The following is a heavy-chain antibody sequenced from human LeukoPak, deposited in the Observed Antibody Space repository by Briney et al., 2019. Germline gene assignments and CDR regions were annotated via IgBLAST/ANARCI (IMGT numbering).Heavy chain of an antibody. V-gene: IGHV4-39*01. CDR1: GGSISSSSYY. J-gene: IGHJ6*03. CDR2: IYYSGST. D-gene: IGHD6-6*01. CDR3: ARHGIAARPPYYYYYRDV. Sequence: PSETLSLTCTVSGGSISSSSYYWGWIRQPPGKGLEWIGSIYYSGSTYYNPSLKSRVTISVDTSKNQFSLKLSSVTAADTAVYYCARHGIAARPPYYYYYRDVGGKGTTATV.